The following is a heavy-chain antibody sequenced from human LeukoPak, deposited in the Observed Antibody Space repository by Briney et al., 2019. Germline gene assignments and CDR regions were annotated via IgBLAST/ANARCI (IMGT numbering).Heavy chain of an antibody. J-gene: IGHJ4*02. CDR2: INHRGVT. CDR1: GGSFSDYY. D-gene: IGHD4-11*01. CDR3: ARTVGRTASLSY. Sequence: PSETLSLTCAVYGGSFSDYYWTWVRQPPGKGLEWIGEINHRGVTTYYPSLNSRVTISIDTYRDQFSLTMHSLTAADTAVYYCARTVGRTASLSYWGQGTLVTVSS. V-gene: IGHV4-34*01.